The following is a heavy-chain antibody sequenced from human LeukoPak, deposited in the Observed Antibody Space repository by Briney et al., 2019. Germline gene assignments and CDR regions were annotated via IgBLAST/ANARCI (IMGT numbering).Heavy chain of an antibody. J-gene: IGHJ4*02. D-gene: IGHD3-10*01. CDR1: GGSFSGYY. V-gene: IGHV4-34*01. CDR2: INHSGST. CDR3: ARVGGVYYGSGSYPWYFDY. Sequence: SETLSLTCAVYGGSFSGYYWSWIRQPPGKGLEWIREINHSGSTNYNPSLKSRVTISLDTSKNQFSLNLSSVTAADTAVYYCARVGGVYYGSGSYPWYFDYWGQGTLVTVSS.